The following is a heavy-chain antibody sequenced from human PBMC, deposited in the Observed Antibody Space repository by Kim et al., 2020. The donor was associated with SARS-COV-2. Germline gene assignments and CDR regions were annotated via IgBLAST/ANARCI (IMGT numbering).Heavy chain of an antibody. Sequence: GGSLRLSCVASEFTFSSYWVGWVRQAPGKGLEWVANIKQDGSEKYYVDSVKGRFTISRDNAKKSLYLQMNSLRGEDTAVYYCWLQPLAGYYYGMDVWGQGTTVTVSS. D-gene: IGHD2-2*01. CDR1: EFTFSSYW. CDR2: IKQDGSEK. V-gene: IGHV3-7*01. J-gene: IGHJ6*02. CDR3: WLQPLAGYYYGMDV.